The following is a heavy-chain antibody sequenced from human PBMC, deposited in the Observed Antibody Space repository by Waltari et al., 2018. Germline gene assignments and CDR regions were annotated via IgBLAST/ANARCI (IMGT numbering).Heavy chain of an antibody. CDR2: IYYSGST. CDR1: GDSISSSSYY. Sequence: QLQLQESGPGLVKPSETLSLTCTVSGDSISSSSYYWGWSRQSPGKGLEWIGSIYYSGSTYYNPTLKSRVTISGDTSKNQFSLKLSSVTAADTAVYYCARHWKKSGYRFDPWGQGTLVTVSS. V-gene: IGHV4-39*01. CDR3: ARHWKKSGYRFDP. D-gene: IGHD5-12*01. J-gene: IGHJ5*02.